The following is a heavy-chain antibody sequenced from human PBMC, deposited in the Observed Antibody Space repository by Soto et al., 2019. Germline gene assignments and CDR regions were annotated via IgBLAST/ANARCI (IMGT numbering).Heavy chain of an antibody. D-gene: IGHD3-22*01. CDR2: IYWDDDK. V-gene: IGHV2-5*02. CDR1: GFSLSTPGVG. J-gene: IGHJ4*02. CDR3: AHSLAYDRSGYYDYYFDY. Sequence: QITLKESGPTLVKPTQTLTLTCTFSGFSLSTPGVGVGWIRQPPGKAPEWLVLIYWDDDKRYSPSLRSRITITKDTSKNQVVLIMTNMDPVDTATYYCAHSLAYDRSGYYDYYFDYWGQGTLVTVSS.